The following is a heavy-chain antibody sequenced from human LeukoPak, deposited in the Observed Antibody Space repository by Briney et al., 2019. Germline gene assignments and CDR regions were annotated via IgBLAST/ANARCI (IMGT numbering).Heavy chain of an antibody. CDR1: GYTLTELS. V-gene: IGHV1-24*01. Sequence: ASVNVSCKVSGYTLTELSMHWVRQAPGKGLEWTGGFDPEDGETIYAQKFQGRVTMTEDTSTDTAYMELSSLRSEDTAVYYCATAVAEAFLDPWGQGTLVTVSS. CDR2: FDPEDGET. J-gene: IGHJ5*02. CDR3: ATAVAEAFLDP. D-gene: IGHD6-19*01.